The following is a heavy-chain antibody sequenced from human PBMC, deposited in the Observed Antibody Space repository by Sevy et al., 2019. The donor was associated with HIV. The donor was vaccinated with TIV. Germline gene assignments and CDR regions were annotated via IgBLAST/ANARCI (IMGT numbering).Heavy chain of an antibody. CDR2: ISFDGGNT. V-gene: IGHV3-30*19. D-gene: IGHD5-12*01. J-gene: IGHJ4*02. Sequence: GGSLRLSCAASGFTFSRFWMSWVRQAPGKGLAWVAVISFDGGNTYYSDAVEGRFTISRDNSKNTVFLQMNSLSPDDTALYYCARGPYNSGLRFDFWGQGTLVTVSS. CDR1: GFTFSRFW. CDR3: ARGPYNSGLRFDF.